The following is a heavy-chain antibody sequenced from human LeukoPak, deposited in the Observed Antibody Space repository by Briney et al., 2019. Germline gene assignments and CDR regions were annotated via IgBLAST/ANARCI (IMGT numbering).Heavy chain of an antibody. D-gene: IGHD3-22*01. CDR1: GGSISSYY. V-gene: IGHV4-59*01. Sequence: SETLSLTCTVSGGSISSYYWSWIRQPPGKGLEWMGYIYYSGSTKYNPSLKSRVTISVDTSASKNQFSLKLSSVTAADTAVYYCARGPYYYVGGGYQSYWYFDLWGRGTLVTVSS. CDR2: IYYSGST. J-gene: IGHJ2*01. CDR3: ARGPYYYVGGGYQSYWYFDL.